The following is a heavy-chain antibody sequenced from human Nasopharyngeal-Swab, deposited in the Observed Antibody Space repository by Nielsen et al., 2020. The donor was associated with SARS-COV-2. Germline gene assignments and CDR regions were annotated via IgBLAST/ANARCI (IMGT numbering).Heavy chain of an antibody. CDR2: IYYSGST. CDR1: GGSVSSGSYY. V-gene: IGHV4-61*01. D-gene: IGHD6-6*01. J-gene: IGHJ4*02. CDR3: ARIAARSTFFDY. Sequence: SETLSLTCTVSGGSVSSGSYYWSWIRQPPGKGLEWIGYIYYSGSTDYNPSLKSRVTISVDTSKNQFSLKLSSVTAADTAVYYCARIAARSTFFDYWGQGTLVTVSS.